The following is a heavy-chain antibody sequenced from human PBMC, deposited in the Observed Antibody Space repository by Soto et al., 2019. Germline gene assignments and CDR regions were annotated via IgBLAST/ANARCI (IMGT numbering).Heavy chain of an antibody. CDR2: INSDGSST. D-gene: IGHD5-12*01. CDR1: RFTFSSYW. CDR3: ARGYDYSPDPLDY. Sequence: EVQLVESGGGLVQPGGSLRLSCAGSRFTFSSYWMHWVRQAPGKGLVWVSRINSDGSSTSYADSVKGRFTISRDNAKNTLYLQMNSLRAEDTAVYYCARGYDYSPDPLDYWGQGTLVTVSS. J-gene: IGHJ4*02. V-gene: IGHV3-74*01.